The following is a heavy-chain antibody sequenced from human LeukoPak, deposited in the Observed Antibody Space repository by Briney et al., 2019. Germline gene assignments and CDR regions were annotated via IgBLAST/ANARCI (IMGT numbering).Heavy chain of an antibody. Sequence: SVKVSCKASGGTFSSYAISWVRQAPGQGLEWMGGIIPIFGTANYAQKFQGRVTITTDESTSTAYMELGSLRSEDTAVYYCAGDSGIAVAGIVHWFDPWGQGTLVTVSS. CDR2: IIPIFGTA. J-gene: IGHJ5*02. D-gene: IGHD6-19*01. CDR3: AGDSGIAVAGIVHWFDP. CDR1: GGTFSSYA. V-gene: IGHV1-69*05.